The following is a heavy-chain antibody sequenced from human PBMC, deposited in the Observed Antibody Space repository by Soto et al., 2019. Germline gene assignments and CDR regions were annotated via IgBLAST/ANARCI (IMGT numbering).Heavy chain of an antibody. CDR2: IYNSGRT. J-gene: IGHJ6*02. CDR3: ARVHSGWSSGHGLDV. V-gene: IGHV4-59*02. CDR1: GASVSSYF. Sequence: SETLSLTCTVSGASVSSYFWSWVRQPPGKGLEWIGYIYNSGRTNYNPSLKSRVTISLDTSDNDFSLRLTSLTAADTAVYYCARVHSGWSSGHGLDVWGQGTKVTVSS. D-gene: IGHD6-19*01.